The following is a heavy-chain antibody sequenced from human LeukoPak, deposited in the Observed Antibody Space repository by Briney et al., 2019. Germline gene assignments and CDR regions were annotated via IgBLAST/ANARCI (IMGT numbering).Heavy chain of an antibody. D-gene: IGHD1-26*01. CDR2: MNPNTGNA. V-gene: IGHV1-8*03. CDR3: ARVGYSNSYDY. Sequence: ASVKVSCRASGYTFTNFDINWVRQATGQGLEWMGWMNPNTGNAGYAQKFQDRVTITWDASITTAYMDLSSLRSEDTAVYYCARVGYSNSYDYWGQGTLVTVSS. J-gene: IGHJ4*02. CDR1: GYTFTNFD.